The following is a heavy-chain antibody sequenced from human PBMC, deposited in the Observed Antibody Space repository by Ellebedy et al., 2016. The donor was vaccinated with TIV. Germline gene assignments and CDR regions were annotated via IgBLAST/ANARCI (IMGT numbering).Heavy chain of an antibody. CDR2: IYSGGAT. CDR1: GFTVSSNY. J-gene: IGHJ4*02. D-gene: IGHD5-18*01. CDR3: ARKYIYGFD. V-gene: IGHV3-66*01. Sequence: PGGSLRLSCAASGFTVSSNYMSWVRQAPGKGLEWVSVIYSGGATSYADSVKGRFTISRDNSKNTLYLQMNSLRVEDTAVYNCARKYIYGFDWGQGTLVTVSS.